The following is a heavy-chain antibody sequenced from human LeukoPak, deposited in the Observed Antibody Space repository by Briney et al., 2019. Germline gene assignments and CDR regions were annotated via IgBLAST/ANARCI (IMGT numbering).Heavy chain of an antibody. Sequence: QPGGSLRRSCAASGFTFSSYAMSWVRQAPGKGLEWVSAISGSGGSTDYTDSVKGRFTISRDNSNNTLYLQMNSLRAEDTAVYYCAKSLGYGSGWYYFDYWGRGTLVTVSS. V-gene: IGHV3-23*01. CDR3: AKSLGYGSGWYYFDY. D-gene: IGHD6-19*01. CDR1: GFTFSSYA. CDR2: ISGSGGST. J-gene: IGHJ4*02.